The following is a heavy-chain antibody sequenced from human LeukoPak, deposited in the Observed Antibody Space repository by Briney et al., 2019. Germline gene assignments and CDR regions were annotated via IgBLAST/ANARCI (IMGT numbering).Heavy chain of an antibody. D-gene: IGHD2-8*01. J-gene: IGHJ4*02. V-gene: IGHV4-4*02. CDR3: SRENGAFSPFGY. CDR1: GGSITSTNW. CDR2: VSLSGLT. Sequence: SETLSLTCGVSGGSITSTNWWSWVRQPPGQGLEWIGEVSLSGLTNYNPSLSSRVIMALDTSKNHLSLHLTSVTAADTAVYYCSRENGAFSPFGYWGQGYLVTVPS.